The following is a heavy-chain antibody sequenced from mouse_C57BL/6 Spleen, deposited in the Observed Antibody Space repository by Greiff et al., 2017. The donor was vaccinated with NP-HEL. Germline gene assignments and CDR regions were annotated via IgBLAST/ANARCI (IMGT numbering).Heavy chain of an antibody. CDR3: ARYPYDYDGGDWYFDV. CDR1: GYTFTSYW. CDR2: IDPNSGGT. J-gene: IGHJ1*03. V-gene: IGHV1-72*01. Sequence: QVQLQQSGAELVKPGASVKLSCKASGYTFTSYWMHWVKQRPGRGLEWIGRIDPNSGGTKYNEKFKSKATLTVDKPSSTAYMQLSSLTSEDAAVYYCARYPYDYDGGDWYFDVWGTGTTVTVSS. D-gene: IGHD2-4*01.